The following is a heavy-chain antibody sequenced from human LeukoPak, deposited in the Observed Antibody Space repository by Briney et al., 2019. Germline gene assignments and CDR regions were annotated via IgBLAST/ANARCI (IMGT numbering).Heavy chain of an antibody. Sequence: GGSLRLSCAASGFTFRSYAMSCVRQAPGKGLEWVAAICGSGGSTYYADSVKGRFTSSRDNSKNTLNLQMNSLRAEYTAVYYCASNYDYVWESYLEWGQGTLVTVSS. CDR2: ICGSGGST. V-gene: IGHV3-23*01. CDR3: ASNYDYVWESYLE. J-gene: IGHJ4*02. CDR1: GFTFRSYA. D-gene: IGHD3-16*02.